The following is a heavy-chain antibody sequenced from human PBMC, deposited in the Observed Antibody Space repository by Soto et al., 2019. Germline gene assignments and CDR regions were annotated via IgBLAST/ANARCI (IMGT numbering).Heavy chain of an antibody. J-gene: IGHJ6*02. D-gene: IGHD3-3*01. CDR3: ARHAYDFWSGHPNPRYYYGMDV. V-gene: IGHV5-51*07. Sequence: VAALKISDKGSGYSYTSYWIGWLHQMPGKGLEWMGIIYPGDSDTRYSPSFQGQVTISADKSISTAYLQWSSLKATDTAMYYCARHAYDFWSGHPNPRYYYGMDVWGQGTTVTVSS. CDR1: GYSYTSYW. CDR2: IYPGDSDT.